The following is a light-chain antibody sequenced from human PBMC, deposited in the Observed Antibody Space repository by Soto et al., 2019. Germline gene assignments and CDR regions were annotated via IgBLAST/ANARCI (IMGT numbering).Light chain of an antibody. CDR1: QRISSF. V-gene: IGKV1-39*01. Sequence: DIQMTQSPSSLSASVGDRVTIPCRASQRISSFLNWYLQKPGKAPNLLIFDASNLQSGVPSRFSGSGSGTDFTLIISTLQPEDSATYYCQQSYGTPCTFGQGTEVESK. J-gene: IGKJ1*01. CDR3: QQSYGTPCT. CDR2: DAS.